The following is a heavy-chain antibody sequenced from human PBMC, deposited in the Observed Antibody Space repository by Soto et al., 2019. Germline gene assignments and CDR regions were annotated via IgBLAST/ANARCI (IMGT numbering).Heavy chain of an antibody. V-gene: IGHV4-59*01. CDR3: ASKWFGAPHKFDY. CDR1: GGSISSYY. CDR2: IYYSGST. J-gene: IGHJ4*02. D-gene: IGHD3-10*01. Sequence: PSETLSLTCTVSGGSISSYYWSWIRQPPGKGLEWIGYIYYSGSTNYNPSLKSRVTISVDTSKNQFSLKLSSVTAADTAVYYCASKWFGAPHKFDYWGQGALVTVSS.